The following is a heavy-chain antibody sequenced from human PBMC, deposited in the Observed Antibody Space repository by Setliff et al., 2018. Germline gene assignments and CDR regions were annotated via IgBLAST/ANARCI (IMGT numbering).Heavy chain of an antibody. CDR3: ARDHNYAYDY. Sequence: GGSLRLSCVASGFTFSNYGMHWVRQAPGKGLEWVSVIYSGGSTYYADSVKGRFTISRDNSKNTLYLQMNSLRAEDTAVYYCARDHNYAYDYWGQGTLVTVSS. CDR2: IYSGGST. J-gene: IGHJ4*02. CDR1: GFTFSNYG. V-gene: IGHV3-NL1*01. D-gene: IGHD1-1*01.